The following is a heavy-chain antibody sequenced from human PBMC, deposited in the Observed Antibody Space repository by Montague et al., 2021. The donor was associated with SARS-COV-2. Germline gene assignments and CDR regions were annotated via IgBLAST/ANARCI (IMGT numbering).Heavy chain of an antibody. D-gene: IGHD5-24*01. CDR3: ARHNDGYNRGYYFDY. J-gene: IGHJ4*02. CDR1: GGSISSTNYY. Sequence: SETLSLTCTVSGGSISSTNYYWGLIRQPPGKGLEWIGSINYRGTTHYNPSLKSRVTMSVDTSKSLFSLELSSVTAADTAIYYCARHNDGYNRGYYFDYWGQGTLVTVSS. V-gene: IGHV4-39*01. CDR2: INYRGTT.